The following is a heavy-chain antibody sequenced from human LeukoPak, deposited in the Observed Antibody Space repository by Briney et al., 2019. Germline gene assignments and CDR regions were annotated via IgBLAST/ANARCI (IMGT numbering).Heavy chain of an antibody. CDR3: ARVVRGAVTSNCFDP. Sequence: SETLSLTCTVSGGSINDYYWTWIRQAPGKGLEWLGYISNSGTTDYNPSLKSRVTMSVDTSKNEFSLKVTSVTAADTAMYYCARVVRGAVTSNCFDPWGQGTLVAVSS. D-gene: IGHD4-17*01. CDR2: ISNSGTT. CDR1: GGSINDYY. V-gene: IGHV4-59*01. J-gene: IGHJ5*02.